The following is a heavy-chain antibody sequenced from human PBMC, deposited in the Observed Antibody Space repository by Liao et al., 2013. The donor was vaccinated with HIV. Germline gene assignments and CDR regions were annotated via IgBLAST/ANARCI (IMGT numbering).Heavy chain of an antibody. CDR3: ARAPPGRESYYYYMDV. V-gene: IGHV4-4*07. Sequence: QVQLQESGPGLVKPSETLSLTCTVSGGSINSYYWSWIRQPAGRGLEWIGRIYSGGSTDYNPSVKSRVTMSVDTSKNQFSLKLSSVTAADTAVYFCARAPPGRESYYYYMDVWATGTTVTVSS. CDR1: GGSINSYY. J-gene: IGHJ6*03. D-gene: IGHD1-14*01. CDR2: IYSGGST.